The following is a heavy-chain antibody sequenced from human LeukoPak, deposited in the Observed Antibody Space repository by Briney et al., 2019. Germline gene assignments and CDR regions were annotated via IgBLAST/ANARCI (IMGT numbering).Heavy chain of an antibody. D-gene: IGHD6-13*01. V-gene: IGHV4-39*07. J-gene: IGHJ4*02. CDR2: IYYSGST. CDR1: GGSISSSSYY. CDR3: ARERVAAAGFFDY. Sequence: SETLSLTCTVSGGSISSSSYYWGWIRQPPGKGLEWIGSIYYSGSTYYNPSLKSRVTISVDTSKNQFSLKLSSVTAADTAVYYCARERVAAAGFFDYWGQGTLVTVSS.